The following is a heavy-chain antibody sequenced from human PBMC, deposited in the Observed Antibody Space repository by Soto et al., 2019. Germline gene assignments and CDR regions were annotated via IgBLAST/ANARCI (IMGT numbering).Heavy chain of an antibody. J-gene: IGHJ4*02. CDR2: IKSKTDGGTT. CDR3: TTDLTYYYDSPFDY. CDR1: GFTFSNAW. Sequence: GGSLRLSCAASGFTFSNAWMNWVRQAPGKGLEWVGRIKSKTDGGTTDYAAPVKGRFTISRDDSKNTLYLQMNSLKTEDTAVYYCTTDLTYYYDSPFDYCGQGTLVTVSS. D-gene: IGHD3-22*01. V-gene: IGHV3-15*07.